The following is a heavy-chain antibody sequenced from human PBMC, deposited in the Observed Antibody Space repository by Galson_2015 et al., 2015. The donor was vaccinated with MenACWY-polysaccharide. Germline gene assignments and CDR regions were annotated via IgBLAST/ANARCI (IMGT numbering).Heavy chain of an antibody. CDR2: INPSGAGT. Sequence: SVKVSCKASGYTFTSYYMHWVRQAPGQGLEWMGIINPSGAGTSYAQKFQGRVTMTRDTSKDTVYMELSSLRSEDTAVYYCAREVDTAMATGISFYYVMDVWGQGTTVTVS. D-gene: IGHD5-18*01. CDR1: GYTFTSYY. CDR3: AREVDTAMATGISFYYVMDV. J-gene: IGHJ6*02. V-gene: IGHV1-46*01.